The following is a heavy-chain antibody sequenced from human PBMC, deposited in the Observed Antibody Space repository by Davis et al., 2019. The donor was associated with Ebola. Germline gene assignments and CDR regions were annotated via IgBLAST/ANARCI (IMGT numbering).Heavy chain of an antibody. CDR2: INPSGGST. V-gene: IGHV1-46*01. CDR1: GYTFTSYY. CDR3: ARERLIVVVVAATGDYYYGMDV. D-gene: IGHD2-15*01. Sequence: ASVKVSCKASGYTFTSYYMHWVRQAPGQGLEWMGIINPSGGSTSYAQKFQGRVTMTRDTSTSTVYMELSSLRSEDTDVYYCARERLIVVVVAATGDYYYGMDVWGKGTTVTVSS. J-gene: IGHJ6*04.